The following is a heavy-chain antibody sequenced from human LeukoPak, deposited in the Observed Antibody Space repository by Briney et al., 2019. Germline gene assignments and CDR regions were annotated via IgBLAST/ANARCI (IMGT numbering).Heavy chain of an antibody. V-gene: IGHV3-53*01. CDR3: ASDSSSTYYYGMDV. D-gene: IGHD2-2*01. CDR2: IYSGGST. CDR1: GFTVSSNY. J-gene: IGHJ6*02. Sequence: GGSLRLSCAASGFTVSSNYMSWVRQAAGKGLEGVSVIYSGGSTYYTDYVKGRFTISRDNSKNTLYLQMNSLRAEDTAVYYCASDSSSTYYYGMDVWGQGTTVTVSS.